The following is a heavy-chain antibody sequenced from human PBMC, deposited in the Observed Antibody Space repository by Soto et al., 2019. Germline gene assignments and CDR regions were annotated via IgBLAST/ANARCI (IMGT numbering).Heavy chain of an antibody. V-gene: IGHV4-34*01. D-gene: IGHD3-16*01. Sequence: LSLTCAVYGGSFSGYYWSWIRQPPGKGLEWIGEINHSGSTNYNPSLKSRVTISVDTSKNQFSLKLSSVTAADTAVYYCARGPRLCFDYWGQGTLVTVSS. CDR2: INHSGST. CDR3: ARGPRLCFDY. J-gene: IGHJ4*02. CDR1: GGSFSGYY.